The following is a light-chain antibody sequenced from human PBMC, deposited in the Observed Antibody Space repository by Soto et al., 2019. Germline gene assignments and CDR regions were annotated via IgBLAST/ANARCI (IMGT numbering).Light chain of an antibody. V-gene: IGKV3-20*01. CDR2: GAS. CDR1: QSVSSNY. Sequence: EIVLTQSPGTLSLSPGERATLSCRATQSVSSNYLAWYQQKSGQAPRLLIYGASSRATGIPDRFSGGGSGTDFTLTITRLEPEDFAVYYCQQYGSSSWTFGQGTKVDIK. J-gene: IGKJ1*01. CDR3: QQYGSSSWT.